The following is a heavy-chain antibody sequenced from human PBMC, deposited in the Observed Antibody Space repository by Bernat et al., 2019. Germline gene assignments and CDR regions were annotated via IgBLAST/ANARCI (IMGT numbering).Heavy chain of an antibody. Sequence: QVQLVESGGGVVQPGRSLRLSCAASGFTFSNYGMHWVRQAPGKGLEWVAVIWYDGRNKYYADSVKGRFTISRDNSKNTLYLQMNSLRAEDTAVYYCATLSIVGASGGDYWGRGTLVTVSS. V-gene: IGHV3-33*01. CDR2: IWYDGRNK. CDR1: GFTFSNYG. CDR3: ATLSIVGASGGDY. J-gene: IGHJ4*02. D-gene: IGHD1-26*01.